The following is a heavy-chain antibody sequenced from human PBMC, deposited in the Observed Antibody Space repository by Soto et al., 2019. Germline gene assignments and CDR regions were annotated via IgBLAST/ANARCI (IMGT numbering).Heavy chain of an antibody. CDR1: GFTFSSYA. J-gene: IGHJ4*02. CDR2: ISGSGGST. V-gene: IGHV3-23*01. CDR3: AKDRRFLEWLSTLDY. Sequence: GGSLRLSCAASGFTFSSYAMSWVRQAPGKGLEWVSAISGSGGSTYYADSVKGRFTISRDNSKNTLYLQMNSLRAEDTAVYYCAKDRRFLEWLSTLDYWGQGTLVTVSS. D-gene: IGHD3-3*01.